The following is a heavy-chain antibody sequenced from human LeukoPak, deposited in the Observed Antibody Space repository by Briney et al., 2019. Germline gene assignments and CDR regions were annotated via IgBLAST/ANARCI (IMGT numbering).Heavy chain of an antibody. CDR3: AKLSIGDSSGYYPLFDY. CDR2: ISGSGGST. D-gene: IGHD3-22*01. CDR1: GFTFSSYA. J-gene: IGHJ4*02. Sequence: GGSLRLSCAASGFTFSSYAMSWVRQAPGKGLEWVSAISGSGGSTYYADSVKGRFTISRDNSKNTLYLQMNSLRAEDTAVYYCAKLSIGDSSGYYPLFDYWGQGTLVTVPS. V-gene: IGHV3-23*01.